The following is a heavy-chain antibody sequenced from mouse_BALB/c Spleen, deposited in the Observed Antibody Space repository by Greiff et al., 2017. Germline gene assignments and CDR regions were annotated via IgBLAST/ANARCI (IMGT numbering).Heavy chain of an antibody. CDR3: TRSTMIKYFDY. CDR2: IDPSDSYT. Sequence: QVQLQQPGAELVKPGASVKMSCKASGYTFTSYWMHWVKQRPGQGLEWIGVIDPSDSYTSYNQKFKGKATLTVDTSSSTAYMQLSSLTSEDSAVYYCTRSTMIKYFDYWGQGTTLTVSS. V-gene: IGHV1S127*01. CDR1: GYTFTSYW. D-gene: IGHD2-4*01. J-gene: IGHJ2*01.